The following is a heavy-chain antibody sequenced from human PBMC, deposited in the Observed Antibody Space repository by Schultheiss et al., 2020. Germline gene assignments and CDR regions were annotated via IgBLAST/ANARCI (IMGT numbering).Heavy chain of an antibody. CDR1: GGSISSSSYY. V-gene: IGHV4-39*01. D-gene: IGHD2-2*01. CDR2: IYYSGST. Sequence: PLSLTCTVSGGSISSSSYYWGWIRQPPGKGLEWIGSIYYSGSTYYNPSLKSRVTISVDTSKNQFSLKLSSVTAADTAVYYCARHDCSSTSCYVQGYYYGMDVWGRGTTVTVSS. CDR3: ARHDCSSTSCYVQGYYYGMDV. J-gene: IGHJ6*02.